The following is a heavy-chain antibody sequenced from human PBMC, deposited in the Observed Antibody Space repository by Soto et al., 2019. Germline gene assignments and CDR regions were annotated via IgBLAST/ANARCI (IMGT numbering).Heavy chain of an antibody. V-gene: IGHV2-5*02. CDR1: GFSLSTRGVG. CDR2: IYWDDDK. D-gene: IGHD6-19*01. J-gene: IGHJ6*02. Sequence: QITLKESGPTLVKPTQTLTLTCTFSGFSLSTRGVGVAWIRQPPGKALEWLALIYWDDDKRYSPSLKSRLTIXKXTSKNQVGLTMTTMDPVDTATYSFAHDSSGWYGMDVWGQGTTVTVSS. CDR3: AHDSSGWYGMDV.